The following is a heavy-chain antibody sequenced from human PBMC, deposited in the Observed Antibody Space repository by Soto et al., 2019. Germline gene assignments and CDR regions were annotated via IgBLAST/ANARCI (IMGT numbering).Heavy chain of an antibody. V-gene: IGHV3-48*03. CDR1: GFTFSSYE. Sequence: LRLSCAASGFTFSSYEMNWVRQAPGKGLEWVSYISSSGSTIYYADSVKGRFTISRDNAKNSLYLQMNSLRAEDTAVYYCCNSPGPAAFDIWGQGXMVTVSS. D-gene: IGHD4-4*01. CDR2: ISSSGSTI. J-gene: IGHJ3*02. CDR3: CNSPGPAAFDI.